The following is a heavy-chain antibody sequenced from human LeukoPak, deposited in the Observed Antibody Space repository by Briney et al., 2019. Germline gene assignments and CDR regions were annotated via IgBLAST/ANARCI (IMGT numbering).Heavy chain of an antibody. D-gene: IGHD6-19*01. CDR2: ISGSGGTT. CDR1: GFTFSSYG. V-gene: IGHV3-23*01. Sequence: PGGTLRLSCAASGFTFSSYGMSWVRQAPGKGLEWVSAISGSGGTTYSAASVRGRFTISRDNSKNTLYLQMNSRGAEDTAVYYCAKERSSGWYLGAFDYWGQGTLVTVSS. J-gene: IGHJ4*02. CDR3: AKERSSGWYLGAFDY.